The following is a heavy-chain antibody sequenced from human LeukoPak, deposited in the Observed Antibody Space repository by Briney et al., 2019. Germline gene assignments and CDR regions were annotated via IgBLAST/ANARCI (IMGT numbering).Heavy chain of an antibody. Sequence: SVKVSCKASGGTFSSYAISWVRQAPGQGLEWMGGIIPIFGTANYAQKFQGRVTITADESTSTAYMELSSLRSEDTAVYYCARDRKLDYGDGYNWFDPWGQGTLVTVSS. CDR2: IIPIFGTA. CDR3: ARDRKLDYGDGYNWFDP. J-gene: IGHJ5*02. D-gene: IGHD4-17*01. V-gene: IGHV1-69*01. CDR1: GGTFSSYA.